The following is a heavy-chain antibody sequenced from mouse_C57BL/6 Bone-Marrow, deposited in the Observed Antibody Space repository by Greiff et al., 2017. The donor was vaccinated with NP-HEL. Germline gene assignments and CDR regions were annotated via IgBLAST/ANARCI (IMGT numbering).Heavy chain of an antibody. V-gene: IGHV14-4*01. J-gene: IGHJ2*01. CDR1: GFNIKDDY. D-gene: IGHD3-3*01. CDR3: TNSPRAYYFDY. CDR2: IDPENGDT. Sequence: VQLQQSGAELVRPGASVKLSCTASGFNIKDDYMHWVKQRPEQGLEWIGWIDPENGDTEYASKFQGKATITADTSSNTAYLQLSSLTSEDTAVYYCTNSPRAYYFDYWGQGTTLTVSS.